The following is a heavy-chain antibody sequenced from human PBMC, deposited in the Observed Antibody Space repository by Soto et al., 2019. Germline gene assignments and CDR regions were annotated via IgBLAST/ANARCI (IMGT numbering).Heavy chain of an antibody. J-gene: IGHJ4*02. V-gene: IGHV4-59*01. D-gene: IGHD2-2*01. Sequence: SETLSPTCTVSGGSISSYYWSWIRQPPGKGLEWIGYIYSSGSTNYNPSLKSRVTISVDTSKNQFSLKLSSVTAADTAVYYCARAVVPAAIYFDYWGQGTLVTSPQ. CDR1: GGSISSYY. CDR2: IYSSGST. CDR3: ARAVVPAAIYFDY.